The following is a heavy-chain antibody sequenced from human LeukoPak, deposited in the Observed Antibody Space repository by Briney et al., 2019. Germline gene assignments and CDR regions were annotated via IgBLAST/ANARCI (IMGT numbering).Heavy chain of an antibody. V-gene: IGHV4-59*12. CDR3: AREESAKVGTMIY. CDR1: GGSSSPYS. D-gene: IGHD1-7*01. CDR2: IYYSGNT. J-gene: IGHJ4*02. Sequence: PSETLSLTCTVSGGSSSPYSWSWIRQPPGKGLEWLGYIYYSGNTDYNPSLKSRVTMSLDTSKNQFSLKLTSATAADTAVYYCAREESAKVGTMIYWGQGNLVTVSS.